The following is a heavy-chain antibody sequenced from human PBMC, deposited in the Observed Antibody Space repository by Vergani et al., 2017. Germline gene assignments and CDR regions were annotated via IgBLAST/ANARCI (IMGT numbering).Heavy chain of an antibody. Sequence: QVQLVQSGAEVKKPGASLKVSCKASGYTFTSYGISWVRQAPGQGLEWIGWISAYNGNTNYAQKLQGRVTMTTDTSTSTAYMELRSLRSDDTAVYYCARDCPGGGGDCSAGWYFDLWGRGTLVTVSS. CDR3: ARDCPGGGGDCSAGWYFDL. CDR2: ISAYNGNT. V-gene: IGHV1-18*01. D-gene: IGHD2-21*02. J-gene: IGHJ2*01. CDR1: GYTFTSYG.